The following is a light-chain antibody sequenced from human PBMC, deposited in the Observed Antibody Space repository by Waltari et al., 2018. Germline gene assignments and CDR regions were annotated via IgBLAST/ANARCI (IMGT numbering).Light chain of an antibody. CDR3: MQGLHLPRT. CDR2: AVS. V-gene: IGKV2-29*02. J-gene: IGKJ1*01. CDR1: QTLLHSDGQTY. Sequence: DVVMTQTPLSLSVTPGPPASLSCKSCQTLLHSDGQTYLYWFLQKPGQSPQLLIYAVSSRLSGVSTKFSGSGSGTDFTLKISRVEAEDVGIYYCMQGLHLPRTFGQGTKVEMK.